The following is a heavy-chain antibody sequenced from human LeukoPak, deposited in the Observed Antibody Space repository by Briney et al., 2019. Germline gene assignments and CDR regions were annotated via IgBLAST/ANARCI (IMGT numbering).Heavy chain of an antibody. CDR1: GFTVSSNY. D-gene: IGHD3-22*01. J-gene: IGHJ3*02. CDR2: IYSGGST. CDR3: ARDLLASDSSGSTDAFDI. Sequence: GGSLRLSCAASGFTVSSNYMSWVRQAPGKGLEWVSVIYSGGSTYYADSVKGRFTTSRDNSKNTLYLQMNSLRAEDTAVYYCARDLLASDSSGSTDAFDIWGQGTMVTVSS. V-gene: IGHV3-66*01.